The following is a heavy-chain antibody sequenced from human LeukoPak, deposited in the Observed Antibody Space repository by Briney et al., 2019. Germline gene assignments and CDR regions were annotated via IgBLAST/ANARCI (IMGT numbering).Heavy chain of an antibody. Sequence: GGSLRLSCAASGFTFSSYWMSWVRQAPGKVLEWVANIKQDGSEKYYVDSVKGRFTISRDNAKNSLYLQMNSLRAEDTAVYYCAREEIVVVVAATEAFDYWGQGTLVTVSS. J-gene: IGHJ4*02. CDR1: GFTFSSYW. CDR2: IKQDGSEK. V-gene: IGHV3-7*03. D-gene: IGHD2-15*01. CDR3: AREEIVVVVAATEAFDY.